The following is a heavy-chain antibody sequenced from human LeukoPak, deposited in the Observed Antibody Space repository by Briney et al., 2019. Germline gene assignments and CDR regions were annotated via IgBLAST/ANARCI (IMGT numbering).Heavy chain of an antibody. Sequence: SETLSLTCTVSGGSISSYYWSWIRQPPGKGLEWIGYIHYSGSTNYNPSLKSRVTISMDTSKNQFSLKLSFVTAADTAVYYCARPPRYYFDYWGQGTLVTGSS. CDR3: ARPPRYYFDY. D-gene: IGHD1-14*01. CDR2: IHYSGST. CDR1: GGSISSYY. V-gene: IGHV4-59*01. J-gene: IGHJ4*02.